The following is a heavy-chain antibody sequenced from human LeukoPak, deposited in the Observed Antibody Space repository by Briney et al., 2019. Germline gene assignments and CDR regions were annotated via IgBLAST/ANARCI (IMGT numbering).Heavy chain of an antibody. D-gene: IGHD2-15*01. CDR2: INTNTGNP. CDR1: GYTFTSYA. Sequence: ASVKVSCKASGYTFTSYAMNWVRQAPGQGLEWMGWINTNTGNPTYAQGFTGRFVFSLDTSVSTAYLQISSLKAEDTAVYYCAREYCSGGSCYFAGFDPWGQGTLVTVSS. J-gene: IGHJ5*02. CDR3: AREYCSGGSCYFAGFDP. V-gene: IGHV7-4-1*02.